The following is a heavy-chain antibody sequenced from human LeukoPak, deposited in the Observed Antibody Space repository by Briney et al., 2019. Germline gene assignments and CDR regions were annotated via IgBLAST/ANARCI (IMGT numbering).Heavy chain of an antibody. CDR3: VRDRGWFHFDL. Sequence: GGSLRLSCAASGFTFSSYGMNWVRQAPGKGLEWVSSISSSSSYIYYADSVKGRFTISRDNTKNSLFLQLNSLRAEDTAVYYCVRDRGWFHFDLWGQGTLVTVSS. CDR1: GFTFSSYG. J-gene: IGHJ4*02. D-gene: IGHD3-10*01. CDR2: ISSSSSYI. V-gene: IGHV3-21*01.